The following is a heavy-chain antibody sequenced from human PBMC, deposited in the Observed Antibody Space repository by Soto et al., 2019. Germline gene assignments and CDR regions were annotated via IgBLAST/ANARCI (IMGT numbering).Heavy chain of an antibody. J-gene: IGHJ4*02. CDR2: IKQDGSEK. CDR3: ARGRIVD. Sequence: GGSLRLSCAASGFTLSTYWMSWVRQAPGKGLEWVANIKQDGSEKYYVDSVRGRFTISRDNAKNSLYLQMNSLRAEDTAVYYCARGRIVDCGQGTLVTVSS. D-gene: IGHD3-22*01. CDR1: GFTLSTYW. V-gene: IGHV3-7*01.